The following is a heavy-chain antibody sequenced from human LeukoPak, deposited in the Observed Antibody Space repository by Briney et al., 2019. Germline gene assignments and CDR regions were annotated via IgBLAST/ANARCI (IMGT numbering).Heavy chain of an antibody. V-gene: IGHV3-66*02. CDR3: ARDGRSGSYSDFDY. Sequence: GGSLRLSCAASGFTVSSNYMSWVRQAPGKGLEWVSVIYSGDSTYYADYVKGRFTISRDNSKNTLYLQMNSLRAEDTAVYYCARDGRSGSYSDFDYWGQGTLVTVSS. CDR2: IYSGDST. CDR1: GFTVSSNY. D-gene: IGHD1-26*01. J-gene: IGHJ4*02.